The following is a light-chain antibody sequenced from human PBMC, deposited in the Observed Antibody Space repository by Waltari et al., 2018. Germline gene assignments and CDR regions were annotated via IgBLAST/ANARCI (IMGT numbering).Light chain of an antibody. CDR3: QQHKISPYT. J-gene: IGKJ2*01. Sequence: DIQRTQSPSTLSASVGARVTSTCRASQSISNWLAWYQQKPLKAPKVLCYNSFSLQSGVPSRFSGSGSEPEFTLTISSLQPDDFATYYCQQHKISPYTFGQATTLEL. CDR2: NSF. CDR1: QSISNW. V-gene: IGKV1-5*03.